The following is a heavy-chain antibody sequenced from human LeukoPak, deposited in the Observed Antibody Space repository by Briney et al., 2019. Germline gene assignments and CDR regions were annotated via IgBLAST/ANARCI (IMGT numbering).Heavy chain of an antibody. CDR3: ARDRPEEAFDI. J-gene: IGHJ3*02. CDR1: GFSFTNAW. Sequence: PGGSLRLSCAASGFSFTNAWMNWVRQAPGKGLEWVSVIYSGGSTYYADSVKGRFTISRDNSKNTLYLQMNSLRAEDTAVYYCARDRPEEAFDIWGQGTMVTVSS. CDR2: IYSGGST. V-gene: IGHV3-66*02.